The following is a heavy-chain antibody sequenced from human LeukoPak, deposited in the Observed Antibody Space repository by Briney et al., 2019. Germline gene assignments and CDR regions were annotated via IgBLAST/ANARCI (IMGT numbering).Heavy chain of an antibody. Sequence: QSGGSLRLSCAASGFTFSSYWMSWVRQAPGKGLEWVSYISSSSSTIYYADSVKGRFTISRDNAKNSLYLQMNSLRAEDTAVYYCARWGPGKVEDYWGQGTLVTVSS. CDR3: ARWGPGKVEDY. V-gene: IGHV3-48*01. J-gene: IGHJ4*02. D-gene: IGHD1-1*01. CDR1: GFTFSSYW. CDR2: ISSSSSTI.